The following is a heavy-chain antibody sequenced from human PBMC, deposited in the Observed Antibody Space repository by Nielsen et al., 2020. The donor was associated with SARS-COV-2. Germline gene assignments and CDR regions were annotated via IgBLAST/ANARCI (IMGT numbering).Heavy chain of an antibody. V-gene: IGHV3-11*04. CDR3: ARDLRYYDSSGYSHQDYFDY. D-gene: IGHD3-22*01. Sequence: GESLKISCAASGFTFSDYYMSWIRQAPGKGLEWVSYISSSSSTIYYADSVKGRFTISRDNAKNSLYLQMNSLRAEDTAVYYCARDLRYYDSSGYSHQDYFDYWGQGTLVTVSS. CDR1: GFTFSDYY. CDR2: ISSSSSTI. J-gene: IGHJ4*02.